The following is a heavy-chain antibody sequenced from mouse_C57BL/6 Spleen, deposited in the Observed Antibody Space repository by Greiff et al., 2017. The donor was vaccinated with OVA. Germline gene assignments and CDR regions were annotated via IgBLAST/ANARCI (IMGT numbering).Heavy chain of an antibody. Sequence: VQLQQSDAELVKPGASVKISCKVSGYTFTDHTIHWMKQRPEQGLEWIGYIYPRDGSTKYNEKFKGKATLTADKSSSTAYMQLNSLTSEDSAVYFCARGGVYGSDGYYCDYWGQGTTLTVSS. J-gene: IGHJ2*01. CDR2: IYPRDGST. CDR1: GYTFTDHT. V-gene: IGHV1-78*01. D-gene: IGHD1-1*01. CDR3: ARGGVYGSDGYYCDY.